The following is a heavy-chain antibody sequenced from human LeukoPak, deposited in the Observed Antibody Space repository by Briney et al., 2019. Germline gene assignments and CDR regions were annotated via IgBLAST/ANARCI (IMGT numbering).Heavy chain of an antibody. CDR3: ARRTADDAFDM. J-gene: IGHJ3*02. CDR1: GGSISSYY. V-gene: IGHV4-4*07. D-gene: IGHD1/OR15-1a*01. CDR2: IYTSETT. Sequence: SETLSLTCTVSGGSISSYYWGWIRQPAGKGLEWIGRIYTSETTNYNPSLKSRVTMSVDTSKNQFSLNLIPVTAADTAVYYCARRTADDAFDMWGQGTMVTVSS.